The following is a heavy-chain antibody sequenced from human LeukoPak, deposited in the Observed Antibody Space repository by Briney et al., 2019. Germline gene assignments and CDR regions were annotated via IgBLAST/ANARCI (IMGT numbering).Heavy chain of an antibody. CDR1: GFSLITSGMC. J-gene: IGHJ3*02. V-gene: IGHV2-70*11. D-gene: IGHD3-22*01. CDR3: ARHYYDSSGYYYRDAFDI. Sequence: SGPTLVKPTQTLTLTCTFSGFSLITSGMCVSWIRQPPGKALEWLARIDWDDNKYYSTSLKTRLTISKDTSKNQVVLTMTNMDPVDTATYYCARHYYDSSGYYYRDAFDIWGQGTMVTVSS. CDR2: IDWDDNK.